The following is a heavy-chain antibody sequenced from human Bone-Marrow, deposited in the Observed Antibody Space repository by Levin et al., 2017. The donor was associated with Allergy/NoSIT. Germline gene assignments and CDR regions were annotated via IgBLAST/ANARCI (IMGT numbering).Heavy chain of an antibody. J-gene: IGHJ3*02. V-gene: IGHV4-39*02. D-gene: IGHD2-21*01. Sequence: SQTLSLTCTVSGGSIRGSSYYWGWLRQSPGKGLEWIGSMSDSGSTYTKPSLQSRVTIFIDTSNNHFSLRLKSATAADPAAYYCARGIQYKGSILFLHDIFDIWGQGTMVTVSS. CDR2: MSDSGST. CDR3: ARGIQYKGSILFLHDIFDI. CDR1: GGSIRGSSYY.